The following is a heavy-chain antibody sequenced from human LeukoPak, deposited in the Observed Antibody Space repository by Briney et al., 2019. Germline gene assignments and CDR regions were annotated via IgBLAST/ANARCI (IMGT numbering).Heavy chain of an antibody. CDR2: ISYDGSNK. J-gene: IGHJ3*02. V-gene: IGHV3-30*03. D-gene: IGHD1-26*01. Sequence: PGRSLRLSCAASGFTFSSYGMHWVRQAPGKGLEWVAVISYDGSNKYYADSVKGRFTISRDNSKNTLYLQMNSLRAEDTAVYYCARVLVGATYAFDIWGQGTMVTVSS. CDR3: ARVLVGATYAFDI. CDR1: GFTFSSYG.